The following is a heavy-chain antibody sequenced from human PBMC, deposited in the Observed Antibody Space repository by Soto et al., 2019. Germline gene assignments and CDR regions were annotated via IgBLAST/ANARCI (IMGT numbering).Heavy chain of an antibody. CDR1: GFTFSSYA. D-gene: IGHD3-16*01. CDR3: AKDRGTVFDAHRMDV. Sequence: SLRLSCAASGFTFSSYAMSGVRQAPGRGREWVSAISGSGGSTYYADSVKGRFTISRDNSKNTLYLHMNSLRAEDTAVYYCAKDRGTVFDAHRMDVWGQGTTVTVS. CDR2: ISGSGGST. V-gene: IGHV3-23*01. J-gene: IGHJ6*01.